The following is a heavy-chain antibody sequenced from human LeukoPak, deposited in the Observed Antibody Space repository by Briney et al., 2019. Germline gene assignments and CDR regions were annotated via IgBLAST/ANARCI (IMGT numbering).Heavy chain of an antibody. D-gene: IGHD3-22*01. J-gene: IGHJ4*02. CDR2: ISGSGGST. V-gene: IGHV3-23*01. Sequence: LTCTVSGVSISTYYWSWIRQPPGKGLECVSAISGSGGSTYYADSVKGRFTISRDNSKNTLYLQMNSLRAEDTAVYYCAKGWSSGYYYAVECWGQGTLVTVSS. CDR1: GVSISTYY. CDR3: AKGWSSGYYYAVEC.